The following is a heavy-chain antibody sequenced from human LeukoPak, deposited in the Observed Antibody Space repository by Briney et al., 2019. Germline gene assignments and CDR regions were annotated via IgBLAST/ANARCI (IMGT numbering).Heavy chain of an antibody. D-gene: IGHD4-11*01. Sequence: GESLRLSCAVSGFTFNIYDMYWVRQAPGKGLEWVAFIRYDGGNEYYADSVKGRFTISRDNSKNTLYLQMNSLRPEDTALYYCTKLASVSTDYWGQGTLVTVSS. J-gene: IGHJ4*02. CDR2: IRYDGGNE. CDR1: GFTFNIYD. CDR3: TKLASVSTDY. V-gene: IGHV3-30*02.